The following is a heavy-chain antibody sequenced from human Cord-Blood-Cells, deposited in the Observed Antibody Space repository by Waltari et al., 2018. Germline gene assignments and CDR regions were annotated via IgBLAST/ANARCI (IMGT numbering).Heavy chain of an antibody. V-gene: IGHV1-8*01. Sequence: QVQLVQSGAELKKPGASVKVSCKASGYTFTSHDIHWARPATGQGLEWMGWMNPNSGNSGYAQKFQGRVTMTRNTSISTAYMELSSLRSEDPAVYYCASKNYCSGGSCYPFDYWGQGTLVTVSS. CDR1: GYTFTSHD. CDR2: MNPNSGNS. J-gene: IGHJ4*02. CDR3: ASKNYCSGGSCYPFDY. D-gene: IGHD2-15*01.